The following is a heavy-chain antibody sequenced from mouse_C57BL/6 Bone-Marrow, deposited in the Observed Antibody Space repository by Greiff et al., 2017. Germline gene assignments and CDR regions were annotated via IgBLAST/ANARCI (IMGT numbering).Heavy chain of an antibody. CDR1: GYTFTSYW. V-gene: IGHV1-64*01. J-gene: IGHJ1*03. Sequence: QVQLQQSGAELVKPGASVKLSCKASGYTFTSYWMHWVKQRPGQGLEWIGLIHPNSGSTNYDEKFKSKATLTVDKYSSTAYMQLSGLTSEDSAVYYCARGRSYWYFDVWGTGTTVTVSS. CDR3: ARGRSYWYFDV. CDR2: IHPNSGST. D-gene: IGHD1-1*01.